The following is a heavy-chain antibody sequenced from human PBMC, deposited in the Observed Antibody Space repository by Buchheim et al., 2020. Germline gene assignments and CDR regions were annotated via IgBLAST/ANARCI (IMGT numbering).Heavy chain of an antibody. CDR2: INDGGDT. J-gene: IGHJ5*02. Sequence: EVQLVESGGGLVQPGGSLRLSCSASGFSFRNFAMNWVRQVPGKGLEWVAYINDGGDTYYTDSVKGRFTISRDNANNSLYLQMNSLRVEDTAVYYCARVVTSYDTAWYGWFDPWGQGTL. D-gene: IGHD2/OR15-2a*01. V-gene: IGHV3-48*03. CDR1: GFSFRNFA. CDR3: ARVVTSYDTAWYGWFDP.